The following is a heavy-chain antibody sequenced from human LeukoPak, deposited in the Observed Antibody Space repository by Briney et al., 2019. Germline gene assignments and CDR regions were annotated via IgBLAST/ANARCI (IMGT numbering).Heavy chain of an antibody. J-gene: IGHJ1*01. V-gene: IGHV3-23*01. D-gene: IGHD3-10*01. CDR3: TTPYGSGTYYIGQH. CDR1: GFTFSDHY. Sequence: PGGSLRLSCAASGFTFSDHYIDWVRQAPGKGLEWVSTISGSGGTTYYADSVKGRFTISRDTSKNTLYLQMNSLKTEDTAVYYCTTPYGSGTYYIGQHWGQGTLVTVSS. CDR2: ISGSGGTT.